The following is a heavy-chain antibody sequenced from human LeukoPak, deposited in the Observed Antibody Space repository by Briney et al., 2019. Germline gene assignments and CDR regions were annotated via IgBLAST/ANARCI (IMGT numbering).Heavy chain of an antibody. D-gene: IGHD2-15*01. V-gene: IGHV3-33*03. CDR2: IWYDGSNK. Sequence: QPGGSLRLSCAAAGFTFSSYGMHWVRQAPGKGLEWVAVIWYDGSNKYYADSVKGRFTISRDNAENTLYLQMNSLRVEDTAVYYCTRRVSATRWFDPWGQGTLVTVSS. CDR3: TRRVSATRWFDP. J-gene: IGHJ5*02. CDR1: GFTFSSYG.